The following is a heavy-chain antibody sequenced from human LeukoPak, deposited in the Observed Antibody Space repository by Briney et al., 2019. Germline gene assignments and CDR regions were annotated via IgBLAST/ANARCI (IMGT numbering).Heavy chain of an antibody. CDR3: ARGILRQQLVHTY. J-gene: IGHJ4*02. V-gene: IGHV1-8*01. D-gene: IGHD6-13*01. CDR1: GYTFTSYD. Sequence: ASVKVSCKASGYTFTSYDINWVRQATGQGLGWMGWMNPNSGNTGYAQKFQGRVTMTRNTSISTAYMELSSLRSEDTAVYYCARGILRQQLVHTYWGQGTLVTVSS. CDR2: MNPNSGNT.